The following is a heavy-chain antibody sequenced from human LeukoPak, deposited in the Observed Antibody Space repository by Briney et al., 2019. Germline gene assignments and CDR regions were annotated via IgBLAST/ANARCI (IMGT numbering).Heavy chain of an antibody. CDR2: IYHSGST. Sequence: SETLSLTCAVSGGSISSSHWWSWVRQPPGKGLEWIGEIYHSGSTNYNPSLKSRVTISVDKSKNQFSLKLSSVTAADTAVYYCARSPDDHGDYVRGYWGQGALVTVSS. J-gene: IGHJ4*02. D-gene: IGHD4-17*01. CDR3: ARSPDDHGDYVRGY. V-gene: IGHV4-4*02. CDR1: GGSISSSHW.